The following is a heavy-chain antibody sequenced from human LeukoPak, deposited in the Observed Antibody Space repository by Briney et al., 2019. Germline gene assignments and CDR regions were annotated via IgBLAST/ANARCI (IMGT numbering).Heavy chain of an antibody. CDR3: AGVGTADVDLVSYFDY. CDR2: IKQDGSEK. D-gene: IGHD2-2*03. Sequence: GGSLRLSCAASGFTFSSYWMSWVRQAPGKGLEWVANIKQDGSEKYYVDSVKGRFTISRDNAKNSLYLQMNSLRAEDTAVYYCAGVGTADVDLVSYFDYWGQGTLVTVSS. J-gene: IGHJ4*02. CDR1: GFTFSSYW. V-gene: IGHV3-7*01.